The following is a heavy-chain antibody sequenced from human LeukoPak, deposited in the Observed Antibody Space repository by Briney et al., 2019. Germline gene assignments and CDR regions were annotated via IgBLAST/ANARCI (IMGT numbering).Heavy chain of an antibody. J-gene: IGHJ4*02. D-gene: IGHD2-2*01. Sequence: ASVKVSCKASGYTFKSYDINWVRQATAQGLEWMGWMNPNSGNTGYAQKFQGRVTMTRNTSISTAYMELSSLRSEDTAVYYCARGQDYCSSTSCSSDYWGQGTLVTVSS. CDR1: GYTFKSYD. CDR3: ARGQDYCSSTSCSSDY. V-gene: IGHV1-8*01. CDR2: MNPNSGNT.